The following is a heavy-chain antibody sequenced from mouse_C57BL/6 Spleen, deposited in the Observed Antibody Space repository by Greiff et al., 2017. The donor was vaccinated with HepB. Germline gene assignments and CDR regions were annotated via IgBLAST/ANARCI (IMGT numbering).Heavy chain of an antibody. D-gene: IGHD4-1*01. J-gene: IGHJ2*01. V-gene: IGHV5-4*01. CDR3: ARDLTGTWDYFDY. CDR2: ISDGGSYT. Sequence: DVQLVESGGGLVKPGGSLRLSCAASGFTFSSYAMSWVRQTPEKRLEWVATISDGGSYTYYPDNVKGRFTISRDNAKNNLYLQMSHLKSEDTAMYYCARDLTGTWDYFDYWGQGTTLTVSS. CDR1: GFTFSSYA.